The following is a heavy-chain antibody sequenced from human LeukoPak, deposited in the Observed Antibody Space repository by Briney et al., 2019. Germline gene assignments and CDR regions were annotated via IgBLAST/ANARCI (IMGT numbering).Heavy chain of an antibody. V-gene: IGHV1-69*05. J-gene: IGHJ6*03. CDR3: ARDHGQLPRGYYYYMDV. CDR1: GGTFSSYG. CDR2: IIPIFGTA. D-gene: IGHD2-2*01. Sequence: GASVKVSCKASGGTFSSYGINWVRQAPGQGLEWMGGIIPIFGTANYAQKFQGRVTITTDESTSTAYMELSSLRSEDTAVYYCARDHGQLPRGYYYYMDVWGKGTTVTVSS.